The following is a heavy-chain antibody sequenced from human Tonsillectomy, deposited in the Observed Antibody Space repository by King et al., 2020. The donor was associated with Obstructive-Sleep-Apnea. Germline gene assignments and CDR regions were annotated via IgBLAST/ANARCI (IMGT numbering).Heavy chain of an antibody. V-gene: IGHV4-59*08. Sequence: VQLQESGPGLVKPSETLSLTCTVSGGSISTYSWSWFRQPPGKGLELIVYIYYSGSTNYNPSLKSRVTISVDTSKNQFSLKLNSVTAADTAVYYCARHTTVPYYFDYWGQGTLVTVSS. CDR1: GGSISTYS. J-gene: IGHJ4*02. CDR2: IYYSGST. CDR3: ARHTTVPYYFDY. D-gene: IGHD4-17*01.